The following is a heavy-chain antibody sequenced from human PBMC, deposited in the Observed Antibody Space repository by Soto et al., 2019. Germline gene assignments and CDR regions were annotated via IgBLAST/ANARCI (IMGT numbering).Heavy chain of an antibody. Sequence: SETLSLTCTVSGASVSTGYWSWIRQHPGKGLEWIGYIYYSGSTYYNPSLKSRVTISVDTSKNQFSLKLSSVTAADTAVYYCARENSYGPVDYWGQGTLVTVSS. D-gene: IGHD5-18*01. CDR1: GASVSTGY. J-gene: IGHJ4*02. V-gene: IGHV4-31*03. CDR3: ARENSYGPVDY. CDR2: IYYSGST.